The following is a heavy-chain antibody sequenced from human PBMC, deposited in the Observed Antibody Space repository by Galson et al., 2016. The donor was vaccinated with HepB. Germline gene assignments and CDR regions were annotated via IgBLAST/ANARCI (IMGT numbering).Heavy chain of an antibody. Sequence: SLRLSCAASGFTSSFSNYAMTWVRQAPGQGLEWVSAINDTPDRTYYADSVKGRFTISRDDSKSTVFLQMSSLRAEDTAVYYCAIDSVGGPKSNFPDSWGQGTLFTVSS. V-gene: IGHV3-23*01. CDR1: GFTSSFSNYA. D-gene: IGHD4-23*01. J-gene: IGHJ5*01. CDR3: AIDSVGGPKSNFPDS. CDR2: INDTPDRT.